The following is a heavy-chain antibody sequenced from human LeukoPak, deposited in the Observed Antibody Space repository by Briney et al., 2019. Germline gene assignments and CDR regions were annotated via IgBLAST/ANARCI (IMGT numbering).Heavy chain of an antibody. CDR3: ARVAGAFDI. CDR2: IYYSGST. Sequence: SETLSLTCTVSGGSISNYYWSWIRQPPGKGLEWIGYIYYSGSTNYNPSLKSRVTISLDTSKNHFALKLSSVTAADTAIYYCARVAGAFDIWGQGTMVTVSS. V-gene: IGHV4-59*01. D-gene: IGHD6-25*01. J-gene: IGHJ3*02. CDR1: GGSISNYY.